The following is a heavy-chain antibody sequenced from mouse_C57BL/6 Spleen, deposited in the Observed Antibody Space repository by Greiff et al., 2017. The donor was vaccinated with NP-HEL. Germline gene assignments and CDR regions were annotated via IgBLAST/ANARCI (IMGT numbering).Heavy chain of an antibody. CDR3: ARSDYDYPFAY. J-gene: IGHJ3*01. Sequence: VQLQQPGAELVKPGASVKLSCKASGYTFTSYWMHWVKQRPGRGLEWIGRIDPNRGGTKYNEKFKSKATLTVDKPSSTAYMQRSSLTSEDSAVYYCARSDYDYPFAYWGQGTLVTVSA. D-gene: IGHD2-4*01. CDR2: IDPNRGGT. V-gene: IGHV1-72*01. CDR1: GYTFTSYW.